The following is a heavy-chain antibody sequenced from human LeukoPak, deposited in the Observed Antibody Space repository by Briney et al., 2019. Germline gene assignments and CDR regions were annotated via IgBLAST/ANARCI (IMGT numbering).Heavy chain of an antibody. CDR2: IRSSSSYI. CDR3: ARDLAADASD. D-gene: IGHD3-10*01. V-gene: IGHV3-21*01. CDR1: GFTFSSYS. Sequence: GGALRLSCAASGFTFSSYSMNWVRHTPGEGLEWVSSIRSSSSYIYYADSVKGRFTISRDNAKNSLYLQMNSLRAEDTAVYYCARDLAADASDWGQGTLVTVSS. J-gene: IGHJ4*02.